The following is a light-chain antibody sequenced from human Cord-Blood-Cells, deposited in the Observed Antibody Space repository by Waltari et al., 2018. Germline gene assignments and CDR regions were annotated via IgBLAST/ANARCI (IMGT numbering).Light chain of an antibody. CDR1: SSDVGGYNY. CDR3: SSYTSSSTVV. V-gene: IGLV2-14*01. J-gene: IGLJ2*01. Sequence: QSALTQPASVSGSPGQSITISCTGTSSDVGGYNYVSWYQQHPGKAPKLIIYDVSTRPSGVSARFAGSESGNTAALAISGLQAEDEADYYYSSYTSSSTVVFGGGTKLTV. CDR2: DVS.